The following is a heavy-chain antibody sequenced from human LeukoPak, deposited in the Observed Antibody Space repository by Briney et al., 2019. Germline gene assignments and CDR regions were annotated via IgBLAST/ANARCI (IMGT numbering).Heavy chain of an antibody. CDR2: FDPEDGET. J-gene: IGHJ4*02. CDR1: GYTLTELS. V-gene: IGHV1-24*01. Sequence: ASVKVSCKVSGYTLTELSMHWVRQAPGKGLEWMGGFDPEDGETIYAQKFQGRVTMTEGTSTDTAYMELSSLRSEDTAVYYCAADYYDSSGYYYWGQGTLVTVSS. CDR3: AADYYDSSGYYY. D-gene: IGHD3-22*01.